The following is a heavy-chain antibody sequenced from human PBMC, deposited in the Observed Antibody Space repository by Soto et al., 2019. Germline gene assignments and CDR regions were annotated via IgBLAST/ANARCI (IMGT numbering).Heavy chain of an antibody. D-gene: IGHD6-6*01. CDR3: AKRPDAFDV. J-gene: IGHJ3*01. Sequence: EVQLLESGGGLVQPGGSLRLSCAASGFSISSYAMTWFRQSPGKGLEWVSMSLGSAGSTYYADSVKGRFTISRDKSRNTLYLQMNSLRVEDTGVYYCAKRPDAFDVWGQGTMVTVSS. V-gene: IGHV3-23*01. CDR2: SLGSAGST. CDR1: GFSISSYA.